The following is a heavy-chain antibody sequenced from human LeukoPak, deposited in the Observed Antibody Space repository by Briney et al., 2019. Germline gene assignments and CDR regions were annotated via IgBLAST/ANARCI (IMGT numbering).Heavy chain of an antibody. V-gene: IGHV1-69-2*01. CDR3: ATKRFLEWSDAFDI. CDR1: GYTFTSYY. Sequence: ASVKVSCKASGYTFTSYYMHWERQAPGQGLEWMGLVDPEDGETIYAEKFQGRVTITADTSTDTAYMELSSLRSEDTAVYYCATKRFLEWSDAFDIWGQGTMVTVSS. D-gene: IGHD3-3*01. CDR2: VDPEDGET. J-gene: IGHJ3*02.